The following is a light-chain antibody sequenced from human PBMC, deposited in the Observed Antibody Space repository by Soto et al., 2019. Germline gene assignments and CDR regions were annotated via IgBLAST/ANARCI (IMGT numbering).Light chain of an antibody. Sequence: QTVLTQPASGSGTRGQSITISCTGTSSDVGGSKFVSWYQQLPGKAPKLIISDVSDRPSGVSHRFSGSKSGNTASLTISGLQAEDEADYYCSSYTSANSNCFGTGTKVTVL. V-gene: IGLV2-14*03. CDR1: SSDVGGSKF. J-gene: IGLJ1*01. CDR3: SSYTSANSNC. CDR2: DVS.